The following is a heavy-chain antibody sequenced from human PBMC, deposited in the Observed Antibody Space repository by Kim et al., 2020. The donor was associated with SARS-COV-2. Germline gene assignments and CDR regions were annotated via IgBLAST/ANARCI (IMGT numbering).Heavy chain of an antibody. Sequence: KGRFTISRDNAKNSLYLQMNSLRDEDTAVYYCARDLNSAIVVVIRGGMDVWGQGTTVTVSS. J-gene: IGHJ6*02. V-gene: IGHV3-11*06. CDR3: ARDLNSAIVVVIRGGMDV. D-gene: IGHD3-22*01.